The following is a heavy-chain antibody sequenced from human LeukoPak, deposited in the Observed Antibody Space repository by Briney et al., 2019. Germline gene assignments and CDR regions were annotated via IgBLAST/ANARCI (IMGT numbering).Heavy chain of an antibody. CDR3: ARIPAAVEGYSYGSLGY. J-gene: IGHJ4*02. D-gene: IGHD5-18*01. CDR2: IYYSGST. CDR1: GGSISSSSYY. Sequence: SETLSLTCTVSGGSISSSSYYWGWIRQPPGKGLEWIGSIYYSGSTYYNPSLKSRVTISVDTSKNQFSLKLSSVTAADTAVYYCARIPAAVEGYSYGSLGYWGQGTLVTFSS. V-gene: IGHV4-39*07.